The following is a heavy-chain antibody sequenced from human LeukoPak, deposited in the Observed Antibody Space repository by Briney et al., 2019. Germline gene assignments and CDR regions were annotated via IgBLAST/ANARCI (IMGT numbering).Heavy chain of an antibody. CDR1: GFTFTSYA. CDR2: IRYDGSLQ. V-gene: IGHV3-30*02. Sequence: GGSLRLSCAASGFTFTSYAMHWVRQAPGKGLEWVAFIRYDGSLQFYTHSVKGRFTVSRDNSKNTLYLQMHSLRAEDTAVYYCVKDGSSSFYYYFDYWGQGALVTASS. CDR3: VKDGSSSFYYYFDY. J-gene: IGHJ4*02. D-gene: IGHD3-22*01.